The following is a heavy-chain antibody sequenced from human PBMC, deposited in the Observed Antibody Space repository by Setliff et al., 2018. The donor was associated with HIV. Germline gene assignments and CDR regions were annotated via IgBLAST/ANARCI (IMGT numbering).Heavy chain of an antibody. Sequence: ASVKVSCKASGFTFSSNYMHWVRQAPGQGLEWMGLINPTGDITFYPQKFQARFTMTRDSSTTTGYLELRSLRSEDTAVSFCDSIGGSETYPVSDAFDIWGQGTLVTVSS. J-gene: IGHJ3*02. CDR1: GFTFSSNY. D-gene: IGHD3-10*01. CDR2: INPTGDIT. V-gene: IGHV1-46*01. CDR3: DSIGGSETYPVSDAFDI.